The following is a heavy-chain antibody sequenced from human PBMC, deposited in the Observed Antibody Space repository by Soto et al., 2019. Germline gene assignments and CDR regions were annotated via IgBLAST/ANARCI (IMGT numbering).Heavy chain of an antibody. CDR2: IYYSGST. J-gene: IGHJ5*02. CDR3: ARGPPCDP. V-gene: IGHV4-31*03. CDR1: GGSISRGGYY. Sequence: SETLSLTCTVSGGSISRGGYYWSWLRQHPGKGLEWIGYIYYSGSTYYNPSLKSRVTISVDTSKNQFSLKLSSVTAADTAVYYCARGPPCDPWGQGTLVTVPS.